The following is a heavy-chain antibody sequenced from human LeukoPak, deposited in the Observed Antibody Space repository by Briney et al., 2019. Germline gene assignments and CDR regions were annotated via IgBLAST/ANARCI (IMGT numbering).Heavy chain of an antibody. V-gene: IGHV4-39*07. J-gene: IGHJ3*02. Sequence: SETLSLTCTVSGGSIISSSYFWGWIRQPPGKGLEWIGSVYYTGTTYYNPSLKSRVTMSVDTSKTRFSLNLSSVTAADTAVYYCARDLLPSDDSTSYYSRNDAFDIWGQGTMVTVSS. D-gene: IGHD3-22*01. CDR3: ARDLLPSDDSTSYYSRNDAFDI. CDR2: VYYTGTT. CDR1: GGSIISSSYF.